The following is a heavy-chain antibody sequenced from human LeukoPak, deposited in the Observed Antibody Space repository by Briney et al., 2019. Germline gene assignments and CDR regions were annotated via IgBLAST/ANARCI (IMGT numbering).Heavy chain of an antibody. D-gene: IGHD5-18*01. CDR2: ISAYNGNT. J-gene: IGHJ4*02. Sequence: ASVKVSCKASGGTFSSYAISWVRQAPGQGLEWMGWISAYNGNTNYAQKLQGRVTMTTDTSTSTAYMELRSLRSDDTAVYYCARDLGYREDYWGQGTLVTVSS. V-gene: IGHV1-18*01. CDR1: GGTFSSYA. CDR3: ARDLGYREDY.